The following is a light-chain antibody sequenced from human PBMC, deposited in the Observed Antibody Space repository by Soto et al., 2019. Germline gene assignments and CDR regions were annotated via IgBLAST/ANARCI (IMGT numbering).Light chain of an antibody. J-gene: IGLJ1*01. CDR2: AGK. V-gene: IGLV2-23*01. CDR1: SSDVGSYDL. Sequence: LTWPAGLSGPPGQSIVISCNGSSSDVGSYDLVSWYLQYPGKAPKVIIFAGKKRPSGVSDRFYGSKSGNKASLTISGLQTEDEADYYFCSYAGSRTYVFGPGTKVTVL. CDR3: CSYAGSRTYV.